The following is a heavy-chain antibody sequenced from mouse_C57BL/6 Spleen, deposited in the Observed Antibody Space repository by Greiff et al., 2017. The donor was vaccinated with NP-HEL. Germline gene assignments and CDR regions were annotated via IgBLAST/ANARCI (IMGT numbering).Heavy chain of an antibody. Sequence: VQLKESGGGLVKPGGSLKLSCAASGFTFSSYAMSWVRQTPEKSLEWVATISDGGSYTYYTDNVKGRFTISRDNAKNNLYLQMSHLKSEDTAMYYCARVHDYGSSFYLDYWGQGTTLTVSS. CDR2: ISDGGSYT. CDR1: GFTFSSYA. D-gene: IGHD1-1*01. J-gene: IGHJ2*01. CDR3: ARVHDYGSSFYLDY. V-gene: IGHV5-4*01.